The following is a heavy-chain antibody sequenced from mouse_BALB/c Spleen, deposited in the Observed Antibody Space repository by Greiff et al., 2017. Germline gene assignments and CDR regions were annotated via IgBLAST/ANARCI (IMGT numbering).Heavy chain of an antibody. D-gene: IGHD1-1*01. CDR2: ISYDGSN. Sequence: EVQLQQSGPGLVKPSQSLSLTCSVTGYSITSGYYWNWIRQFPGNKLEWMGYISYDGSNNYNPSLKNRISITRDTSKNQFFLKLNSVTTEDTATYYCAREHYYGSSYDYAMDYWGQGTSVTVSS. CDR3: AREHYYGSSYDYAMDY. V-gene: IGHV3-6*02. CDR1: GYSITSGYY. J-gene: IGHJ4*01.